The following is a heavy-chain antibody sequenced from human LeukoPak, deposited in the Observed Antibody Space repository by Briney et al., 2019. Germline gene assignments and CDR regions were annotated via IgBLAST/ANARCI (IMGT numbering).Heavy chain of an antibody. CDR3: ARDYGYSSGHFDY. CDR1: GGTFSSYA. J-gene: IGHJ4*02. CDR2: IIPIFGTA. V-gene: IGHV1-69*01. Sequence: GSAVNVSCKASGGTFSSYAISWVRQAPGQGLEWMGGIIPIFGTANYAQKFQGRVTITADESTSTAYMELSSLRSEDTAVYYCARDYGYSSGHFDYWGQGTLVTVSS. D-gene: IGHD6-19*01.